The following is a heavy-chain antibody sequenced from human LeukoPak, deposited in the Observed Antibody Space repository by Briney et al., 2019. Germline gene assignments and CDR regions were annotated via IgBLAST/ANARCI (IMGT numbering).Heavy chain of an antibody. D-gene: IGHD5-12*01. J-gene: IGHJ4*02. CDR3: ARGVEMATTPNFDY. Sequence: PSETLSLTCAVYGGSFSGYYWSWIRQPPGEGLEWIGEINHSGSTNYNPSLKSRVTISVDTSKNQFSLKLSSVTAADTAVYYCARGVEMATTPNFDYWGQGTLVTVSS. CDR2: INHSGST. V-gene: IGHV4-34*01. CDR1: GGSFSGYY.